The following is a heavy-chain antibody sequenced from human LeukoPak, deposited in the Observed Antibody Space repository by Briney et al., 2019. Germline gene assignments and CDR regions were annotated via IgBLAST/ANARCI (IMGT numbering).Heavy chain of an antibody. J-gene: IGHJ5*02. D-gene: IGHD3-3*01. CDR1: GFTFSSYW. CDR2: INSDGSST. V-gene: IGHV3-74*01. Sequence: PGGSLRLSCAASGFTFSSYWMHWVCQAPGKGLVWVSRINSDGSSTSYADSVKGRFTISRDNAKNTLYLQMNSLRAEDTAVYYCARVKFDFWSGYYTSEWFDPWGQGTLVTVSS. CDR3: ARVKFDFWSGYYTSEWFDP.